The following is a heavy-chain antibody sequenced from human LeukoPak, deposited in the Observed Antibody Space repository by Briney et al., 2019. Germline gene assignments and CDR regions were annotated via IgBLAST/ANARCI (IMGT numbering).Heavy chain of an antibody. V-gene: IGHV3-23*01. CDR1: GFTFSSYA. Sequence: GGSLRLSCAASGFTFSSYAMSWVRQAPGKGLEWVSAISGSGGSTYYADSVKGRFTISRDNSKNTLYLQMNSLRAEDTAVYYCAKATSSSGWRPSDYWGQGTLVTVSS. CDR2: ISGSGGST. J-gene: IGHJ4*02. CDR3: AKATSSSGWRPSDY. D-gene: IGHD6-19*01.